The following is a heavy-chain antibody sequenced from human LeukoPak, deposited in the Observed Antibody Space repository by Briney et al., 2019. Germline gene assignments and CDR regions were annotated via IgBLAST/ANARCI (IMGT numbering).Heavy chain of an antibody. CDR1: GGSISSYY. V-gene: IGHV4-59*01. Sequence: SETLSLTCTVSGGSISSYYWSWIRQPPGKGLEWIGYIYYSGSTNYNPSLKSRVTISVDTSKNQFSLKLSSVTAADTAVYYCARALWSGEYYYGMDVWGQGTTVTVSS. J-gene: IGHJ6*02. D-gene: IGHD3-3*01. CDR3: ARALWSGEYYYGMDV. CDR2: IYYSGST.